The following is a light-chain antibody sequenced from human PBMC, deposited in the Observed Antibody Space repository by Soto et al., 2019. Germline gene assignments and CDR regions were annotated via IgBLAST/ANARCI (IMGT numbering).Light chain of an antibody. CDR2: GAS. Sequence: EVVMTQSPATLSVYPGERATLSCRASQSVATNLAWYQQKPGQPPRLLIYGASTRATGIPDRFSGSGSGTDFTLTISRLEPEDFALYYCQHYYGTSPISFGQGTRLEIK. J-gene: IGKJ5*01. CDR1: QSVATN. V-gene: IGKV3-15*01. CDR3: QHYYGTSPIS.